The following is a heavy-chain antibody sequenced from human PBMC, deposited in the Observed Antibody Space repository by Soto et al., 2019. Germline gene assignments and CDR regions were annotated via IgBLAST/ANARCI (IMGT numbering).Heavy chain of an antibody. D-gene: IGHD2-8*02. Sequence: PSETLSHTCAVYGGSFSGYYWTWIRQTPGTGLEWIGEINHSGSTNYNPSLKSRVTISVDTSKNQFSLKLTSVTAADTAVYYCARDKITGLFDYWGQGTLVTVSS. CDR3: ARDKITGLFDY. CDR1: GGSFSGYY. V-gene: IGHV4-34*01. J-gene: IGHJ4*02. CDR2: INHSGST.